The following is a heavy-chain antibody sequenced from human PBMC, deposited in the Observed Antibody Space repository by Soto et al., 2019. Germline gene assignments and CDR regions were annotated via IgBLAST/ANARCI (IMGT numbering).Heavy chain of an antibody. CDR3: ARDKSIGPAAVGWFDP. CDR1: RYTFTSYA. Sequence: VKVSCKASRYTFTSYALHWVRQAPGQRLEWMGWINAGNGDTKYSQKFQGRVTITRDTSASTAYMELSSLRPEDTAVYYCARDKSIGPAAVGWFDPWGQGTLVTVSS. J-gene: IGHJ5*02. V-gene: IGHV1-3*01. D-gene: IGHD6-13*01. CDR2: INAGNGDT.